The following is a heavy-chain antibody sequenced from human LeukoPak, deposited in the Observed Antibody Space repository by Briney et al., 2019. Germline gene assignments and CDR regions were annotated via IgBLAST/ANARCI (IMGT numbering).Heavy chain of an antibody. D-gene: IGHD6-6*01. CDR2: ISWNSGTL. Sequence: PGGSLRLSCAASGFTFDDFAMHWVRQAPGKGLEWVSSISWNSGTLAYADSVKGRFTISRDNAKNSLYLQMNSLGAEDTALYYCAKDYIEYSSSSFWSYFDYWGQGTLVTVSS. J-gene: IGHJ4*02. V-gene: IGHV3-9*01. CDR3: AKDYIEYSSSSFWSYFDY. CDR1: GFTFDDFA.